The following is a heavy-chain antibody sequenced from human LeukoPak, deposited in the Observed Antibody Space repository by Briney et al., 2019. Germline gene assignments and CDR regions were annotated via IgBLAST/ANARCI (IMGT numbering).Heavy chain of an antibody. D-gene: IGHD3/OR15-3a*01. CDR3: ARDDQSRGPLDN. CDR2: FIPIFGTA. J-gene: IGHJ4*02. Sequence: ASVKVSCKASGGTFSSYAINWVRQAPGQGLEWMGGFIPIFGTANFAQKFQGRVTITADESTSTAFMYLNSLRSDDTAVYYCARDDQSRGPLDNWGQGTLVTVSS. CDR1: GGTFSSYA. V-gene: IGHV1-69*13.